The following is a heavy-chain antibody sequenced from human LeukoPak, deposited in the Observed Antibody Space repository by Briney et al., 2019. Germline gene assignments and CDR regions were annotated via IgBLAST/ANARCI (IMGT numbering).Heavy chain of an antibody. CDR2: IIPIFGTA. V-gene: IGHV1-69*13. CDR1: GGTFSSYA. D-gene: IGHD2-15*01. Sequence: SVKVSCKASGGTFSSYAISWVRQAPGQGLEWMGGIIPIFGTANYAQKFQGRVTITADESTSTAYMELSSLRSEDTAVYYCAREGYCSGGSCYSIPYFDYWGQGTLVTVSS. CDR3: AREGYCSGGSCYSIPYFDY. J-gene: IGHJ4*02.